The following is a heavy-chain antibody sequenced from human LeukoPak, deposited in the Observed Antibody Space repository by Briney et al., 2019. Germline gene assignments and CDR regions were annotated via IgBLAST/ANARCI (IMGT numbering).Heavy chain of an antibody. CDR2: IWYDGSNK. J-gene: IGHJ4*02. Sequence: PGGSLRLSCEASGFTFSSYGMHWVRQAPGKGLEWVAVIWYDGSNKYYADSVKGRFTISRDNSKNTLYLQMNSLRAEDTAVYYCARDSGSSGFDYWGQGTLVTVPS. V-gene: IGHV3-33*01. D-gene: IGHD6-19*01. CDR3: ARDSGSSGFDY. CDR1: GFTFSSYG.